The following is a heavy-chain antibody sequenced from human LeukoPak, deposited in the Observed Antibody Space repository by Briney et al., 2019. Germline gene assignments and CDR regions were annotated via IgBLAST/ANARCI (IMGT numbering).Heavy chain of an antibody. D-gene: IGHD6-19*01. V-gene: IGHV3-23*01. CDR2: IGGAGGST. CDR1: GFTFSAYA. CDR3: AKQTDSSAWYLGFDY. Sequence: PGGSLRLSCGASGFTFSAYAMTWVRQAPGKGLECVSTIGGAGGSTYYADSVKGRFTISRDNSKNTLYLQMNSLRAEDTALYYCAKQTDSSAWYLGFDYWGQGTLVTVSS. J-gene: IGHJ4*02.